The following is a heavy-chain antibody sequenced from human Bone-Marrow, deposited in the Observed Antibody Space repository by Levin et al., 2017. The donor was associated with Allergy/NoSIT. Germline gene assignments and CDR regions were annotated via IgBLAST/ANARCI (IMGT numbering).Heavy chain of an antibody. CDR3: VRVGNDNWNEYLDY. Sequence: PGGSLRLSCEVSGFTFTSHAMSWVRQAPGKGLEWVSGISGSGKSTYYADSVRGRFTISRDDLRDTLYLQINSPRAEDTAVYYCVRVGNDNWNEYLDYWGQGTLVTVSS. J-gene: IGHJ4*02. CDR2: ISGSGKST. CDR1: GFTFTSHA. V-gene: IGHV3-23*01. D-gene: IGHD1-20*01.